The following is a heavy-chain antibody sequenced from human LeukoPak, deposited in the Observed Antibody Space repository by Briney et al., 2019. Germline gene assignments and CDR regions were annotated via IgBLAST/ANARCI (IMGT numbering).Heavy chain of an antibody. D-gene: IGHD2-2*01. CDR3: AKDIAGCSTSCYAREEPGWFDP. Sequence: GGSLRLSCAASGFTFSSYGMQWVPQAPGKGLEWVAFLRYDGSNKYDADSVKGRFTISRDNSKSTLYLQMNSLRAEDTAVYYCAKDIAGCSTSCYAREEPGWFDPWGQGTLVAVSS. J-gene: IGHJ5*02. V-gene: IGHV3-30*02. CDR1: GFTFSSYG. CDR2: LRYDGSNK.